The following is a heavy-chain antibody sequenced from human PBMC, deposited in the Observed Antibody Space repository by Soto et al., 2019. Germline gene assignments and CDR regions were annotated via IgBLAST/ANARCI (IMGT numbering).Heavy chain of an antibody. V-gene: IGHV1-2*04. CDR2: INPNSGGT. CDR3: ARAPTYIPNWFDP. CDR1: GYTFTGYY. D-gene: IGHD1-20*01. J-gene: IGHJ5*02. Sequence: QVQLVQSGAEVKKPGASVKVSCKASGYTFTGYYMHWVRQAPGQGLEWMGWINPNSGGTNYAQKFQGWVTMARDTSISTAYMELSRLRSDDTAVYYCARAPTYIPNWFDPWGQGTLVTVSS.